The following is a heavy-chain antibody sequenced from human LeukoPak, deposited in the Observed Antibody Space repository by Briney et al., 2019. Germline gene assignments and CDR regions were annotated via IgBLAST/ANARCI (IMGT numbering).Heavy chain of an antibody. V-gene: IGHV4-39*01. Sequence: PSETLSLTCTVSGGSFSSSSYYWGWIRQPPGKGLEWIGSISYRGTTFYNPSLKSRVTISVDTSKNQFFLKVSSVTAADTAVYYCARGPHPGGAGYNLIDHWGQGTLVTVSP. CDR3: ARGPHPGGAGYNLIDH. D-gene: IGHD5-24*01. CDR2: ISYRGTT. CDR1: GGSFSSSSYY. J-gene: IGHJ4*02.